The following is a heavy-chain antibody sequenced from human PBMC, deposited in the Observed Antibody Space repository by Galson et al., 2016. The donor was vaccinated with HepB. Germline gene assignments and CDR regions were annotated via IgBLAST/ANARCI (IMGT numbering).Heavy chain of an antibody. V-gene: IGHV3-23*01. CDR2: ITGSGGTT. CDR1: GFSFSTSG. D-gene: IGHD3-16*01. CDR3: GKHGGFDY. J-gene: IGHJ4*02. Sequence: SLRLSCAAPGFSFSTSGMSWVRQTPGRGLEWVSGITGSGGTTHYADSVKGRFTISRDNSNNTLYLYMNSLRAGDTAVYYCGKHGGFDYWGQGALVTVSS.